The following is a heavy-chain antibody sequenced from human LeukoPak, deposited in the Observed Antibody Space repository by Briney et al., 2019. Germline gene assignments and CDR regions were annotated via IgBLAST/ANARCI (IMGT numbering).Heavy chain of an antibody. Sequence: SVKVSCKASGGTFSSSAIIWVRQAPGQGLEWMGGIIPIFGTANYAQKLQGRVTITADESTSTAYMELSSLRSEDTAVYYCAREASSIVVVVAATHNWFDLWGQGTLVTVSS. D-gene: IGHD2-15*01. J-gene: IGHJ5*02. CDR2: IIPIFGTA. CDR3: AREASSIVVVVAATHNWFDL. V-gene: IGHV1-69*13. CDR1: GGTFSSSA.